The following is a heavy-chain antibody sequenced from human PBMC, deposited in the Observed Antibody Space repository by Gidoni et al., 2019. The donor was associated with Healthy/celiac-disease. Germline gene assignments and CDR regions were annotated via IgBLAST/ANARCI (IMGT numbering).Heavy chain of an antibody. Sequence: EVQLVESGGVVVPPGGSLRLSCSASGFTFYAYARHWVRQAPGKGLAWVSLIRGEGGSTYYADSVKGRCTSSRDKSKNSRYRQRNSRRAEDTAWYYCAKDIDNRKVVVMNGGGDYWGQGTLVTVSS. CDR2: IRGEGGST. V-gene: IGHV3-43D*03. CDR3: AKDIDNRKVVVMNGGGDY. D-gene: IGHD3-22*01. J-gene: IGHJ4*02. CDR1: GFTFYAYA.